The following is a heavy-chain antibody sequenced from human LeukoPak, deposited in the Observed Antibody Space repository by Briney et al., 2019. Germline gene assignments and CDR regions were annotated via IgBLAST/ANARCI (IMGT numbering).Heavy chain of an antibody. CDR2: IYHSGTT. Sequence: SEPLSLTCTVSGGSITAYYWSWIRQPPGKGLEWIGYIYHSGTTNYNPSLKSRVTISVDTSKSQFSLRLTSVTAADTAVYYCAQKAPYSPGYSQNWGQGTLVTVSS. CDR3: AQKAPYSPGYSQN. CDR1: GGSITAYY. V-gene: IGHV4-59*01. J-gene: IGHJ1*01. D-gene: IGHD2-15*01.